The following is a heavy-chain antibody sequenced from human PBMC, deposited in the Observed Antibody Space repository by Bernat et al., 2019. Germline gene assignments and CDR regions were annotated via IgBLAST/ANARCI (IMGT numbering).Heavy chain of an antibody. V-gene: IGHV3-74*02. CDR2: INSDGSST. Sequence: VQLVESGGGVVQPGRSLRLSCAASGFTFSSYWMHWVRQAPGKGLVWVSRINSDGSSTSYADSVKGRFTISRDNAKNTLYLQMNSLRAEDTAVYYCARGGGYSNSAFDYWGQGTLVTVSS. CDR3: ARGGGYSNSAFDY. J-gene: IGHJ4*02. CDR1: GFTFSSYW. D-gene: IGHD4-11*01.